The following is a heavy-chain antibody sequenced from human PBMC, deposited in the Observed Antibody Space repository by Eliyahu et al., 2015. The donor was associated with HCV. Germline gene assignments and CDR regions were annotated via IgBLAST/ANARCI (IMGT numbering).Heavy chain of an antibody. CDR1: GDSIXVDXF. V-gene: IGHV4-39*01. Sequence: QLQLQESGPGLVKPSETLSLTCTVSGDSIXVDXFWGWIRQPPGKGLEYIGSILYTGNTHYNPALRSRVIISVDTSKNQFSLNLSSVTTADTAVYYCARLGLGSSWFYWGQGTLVTVSS. CDR3: ARLGLGSSWFY. CDR2: ILYTGNT. J-gene: IGHJ4*02. D-gene: IGHD6-13*01.